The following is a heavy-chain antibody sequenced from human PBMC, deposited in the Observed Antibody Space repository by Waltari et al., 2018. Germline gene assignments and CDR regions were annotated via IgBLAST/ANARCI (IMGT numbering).Heavy chain of an antibody. CDR3: ARELWVGQWLVEGENYYYMDV. Sequence: QVQLVQSGAEVKKPGSSVKVSCKASGGTFSSYAISWVRQAPGQGLEWMGRIIPIFGTANYAQKFQGRVTITADKSTSTAYMELSSLRSEDTAVYYCARELWVGQWLVEGENYYYMDVWGKGTTVTISS. J-gene: IGHJ6*03. V-gene: IGHV1-69*13. CDR1: GGTFSSYA. D-gene: IGHD6-19*01. CDR2: IIPIFGTA.